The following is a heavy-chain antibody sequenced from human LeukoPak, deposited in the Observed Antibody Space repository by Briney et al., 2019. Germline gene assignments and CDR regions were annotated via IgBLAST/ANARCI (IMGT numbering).Heavy chain of an antibody. J-gene: IGHJ4*02. V-gene: IGHV1-46*01. Sequence: GASVKVSCKASGYTFTRYYMHWVRQAPGQGLEWMGIIDPSGGSTSYAQNFQGGVTMTRDATTSTVYLELSSLRSEDTAVYYCARDFGEMPNYWGQGTLVTDSS. D-gene: IGHD5-24*01. CDR3: ARDFGEMPNY. CDR1: GYTFTRYY. CDR2: IDPSGGST.